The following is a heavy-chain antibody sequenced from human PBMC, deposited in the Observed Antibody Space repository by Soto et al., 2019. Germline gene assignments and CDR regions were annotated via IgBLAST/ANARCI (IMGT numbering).Heavy chain of an antibody. CDR3: ARGRYGDY. CDR1: GYTFTSYG. V-gene: IGHV1-18*01. D-gene: IGHD1-1*01. Sequence: QVHLVQSGAEVKKPGASVKVSCKASGYTFTSYGITWVRQAPGQGLEGMGWISAHNGNTDYAQKLQGRVIVTRDTSTSTAYMERRSLISDDSAVYYCARGRYGDYWGQGALVTVSS. J-gene: IGHJ4*02. CDR2: ISAHNGNT.